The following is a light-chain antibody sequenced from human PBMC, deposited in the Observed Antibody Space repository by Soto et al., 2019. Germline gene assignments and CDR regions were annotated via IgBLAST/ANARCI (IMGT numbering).Light chain of an antibody. V-gene: IGKV3-11*01. CDR2: DAS. CDR1: QNVSTY. Sequence: EIVLTQSPATLSLSPGERATLSCRASQNVSTYLAWYQQKPGQAPRLLIYDASNRATGIPARFSGSGSGTAFTLTISSLEPEDFAVYYCQQRTNWLTFGPGTKVYIK. CDR3: QQRTNWLT. J-gene: IGKJ3*01.